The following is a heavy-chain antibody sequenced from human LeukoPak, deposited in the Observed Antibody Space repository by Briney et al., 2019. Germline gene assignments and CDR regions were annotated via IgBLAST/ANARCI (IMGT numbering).Heavy chain of an antibody. Sequence: SETLSLTCTVSGGSISRGDYYWSWIRQPPGKGLEWIAFMYYSGSTYYNPSLKSRVTMSADTSKNQLSLKLSSVTAADTAVYYCARPYYYDSRIDPWGQGILVTVSS. V-gene: IGHV4-30-4*01. D-gene: IGHD3-22*01. CDR2: MYYSGST. J-gene: IGHJ5*02. CDR1: GGSISRGDYY. CDR3: ARPYYYDSRIDP.